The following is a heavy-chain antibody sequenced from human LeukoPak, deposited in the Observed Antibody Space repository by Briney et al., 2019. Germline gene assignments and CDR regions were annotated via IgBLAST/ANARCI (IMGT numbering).Heavy chain of an antibody. CDR2: MSSSSSTI. J-gene: IGHJ4*02. V-gene: IGHV3-48*04. D-gene: IGHD5-18*01. CDR3: ARGGYSYGEFDY. CDR1: GFDFSSHA. Sequence: GGSLRLSCVASGFDFSSHAMTWVRQAPGKGLEWISYMSSSSSTIYYADSVKGRFTISRDNAKNSLYLQMNSLRAEDTAVYYCARGGYSYGEFDYWGQGTLVTVSS.